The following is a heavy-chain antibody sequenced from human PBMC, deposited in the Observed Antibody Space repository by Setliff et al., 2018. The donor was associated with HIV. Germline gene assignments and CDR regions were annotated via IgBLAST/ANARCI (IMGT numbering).Heavy chain of an antibody. CDR1: GGSISSGGYY. CDR3: ARDYYDKSGFPHYYFDY. V-gene: IGHV4-31*03. J-gene: IGHJ4*02. Sequence: PSETLSLTCTVSGGSISSGGYYWSWIRQHPGKGLEWIGYIYYSGSTYYNPSLESRVTISVDTSKNHFSLKLSSVTAADTAVYYCARDYYDKSGFPHYYFDYWGQGALVTVSS. CDR2: IYYSGST. D-gene: IGHD3-22*01.